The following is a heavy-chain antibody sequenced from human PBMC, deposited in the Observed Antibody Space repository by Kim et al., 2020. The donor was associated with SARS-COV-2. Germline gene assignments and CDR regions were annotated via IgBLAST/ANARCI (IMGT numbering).Heavy chain of an antibody. CDR2: ISGGGTT. Sequence: GGSLRLSCAASGFTFSPNSMSWVRQAPGKGLEWVSVISGGGTTTYAASLKSRFTISRDNSKNTLYLQMNSLRAEDTAEYYYSREQVVVVTREWYYYYGVDVWGQGTTGTVSS. J-gene: IGHJ6*02. CDR1: GFTFSPNS. D-gene: IGHD3-22*01. CDR3: SREQVVVVTREWYYYYGVDV. V-gene: IGHV3-66*01.